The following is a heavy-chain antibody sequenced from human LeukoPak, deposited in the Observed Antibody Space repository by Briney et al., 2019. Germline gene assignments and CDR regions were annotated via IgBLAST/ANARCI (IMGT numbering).Heavy chain of an antibody. CDR3: AKDREQLGAFDY. Sequence: GRSLRLSCAASGFTFDDYAMHWVRQAPGKGLEWVSGISWNSGSIGYADSVKGRFTISRDNAKNSLYLQMNSLRAEDTALYYCAKDREQLGAFDYWGKGTLVTVSS. J-gene: IGHJ4*02. CDR2: ISWNSGSI. V-gene: IGHV3-9*01. D-gene: IGHD6-13*01. CDR1: GFTFDDYA.